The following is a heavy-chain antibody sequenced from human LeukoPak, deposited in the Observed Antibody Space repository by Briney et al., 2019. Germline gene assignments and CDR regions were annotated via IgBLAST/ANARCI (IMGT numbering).Heavy chain of an antibody. CDR3: ARDNQRITIFGVVTPYFEY. CDR2: ISSSGSTI. V-gene: IGHV3-48*03. CDR1: GFTFSSYE. Sequence: PGGSLRLSCAASGFTFSSYEMNWVRQAPGKGLEWVSYISSSGSTIYYADSVKGRFTISRDNAKNSLYLQMNNLRAEDTAVYYCARDNQRITIFGVVTPYFEYWGQGTLVTVSS. D-gene: IGHD3-3*01. J-gene: IGHJ4*02.